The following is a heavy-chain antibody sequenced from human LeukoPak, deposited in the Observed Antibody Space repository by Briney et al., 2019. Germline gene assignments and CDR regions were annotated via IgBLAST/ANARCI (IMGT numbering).Heavy chain of an antibody. Sequence: PSETLSLTCTVSGASISSYYWSWIRQSPGKGLEWIGYVHHTGSRSYNPSLKSRVTISLDRDKSQFSLKLTSVTAADTAVYYCARVRFYGAQLDYWGQGTLVTVSS. CDR2: VHHTGSR. V-gene: IGHV4-59*01. CDR1: GASISSYY. CDR3: ARVRFYGAQLDY. J-gene: IGHJ4*02. D-gene: IGHD2/OR15-2a*01.